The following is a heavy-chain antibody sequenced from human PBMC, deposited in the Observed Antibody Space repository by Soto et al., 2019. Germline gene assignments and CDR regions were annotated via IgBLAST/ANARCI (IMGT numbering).Heavy chain of an antibody. D-gene: IGHD2-15*01. CDR3: ARQVTDCSGGSCNAYFDY. CDR2: IYYSGYT. CDR1: GGSTSSNSYY. Sequence: QLQLQESGPGLVKPSETLSLTCTVSGGSTSSNSYYWGWIRQPPGKGLEWIVSIYYSGYTYYNPSLKSRLSMSVDTSTNQFSLKLRSVTAADTAVYYCARQVTDCSGGSCNAYFDYWGQGSLVTVSS. J-gene: IGHJ4*02. V-gene: IGHV4-39*01.